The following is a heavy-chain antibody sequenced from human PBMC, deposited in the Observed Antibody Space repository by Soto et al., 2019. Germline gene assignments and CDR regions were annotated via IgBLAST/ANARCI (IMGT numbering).Heavy chain of an antibody. CDR2: INPSGGST. CDR1: GYTFTSYY. J-gene: IGHJ3*02. CDR3: ARDGTSTEWLVPFAFDI. D-gene: IGHD6-19*01. Sequence: GASVKVSCKASGYTFTSYYMHWVRQAPGQGLEWMGIINPSGGSTSYAQKFQGRVTMTRDTSTSTVYMELRSLRSDDTAVYYCARDGTSTEWLVPFAFDIWGQGTMVTV. V-gene: IGHV1-46*01.